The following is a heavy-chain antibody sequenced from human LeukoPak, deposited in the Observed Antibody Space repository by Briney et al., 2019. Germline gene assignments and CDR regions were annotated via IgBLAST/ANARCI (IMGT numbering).Heavy chain of an antibody. Sequence: PGGSLRLSCAASGFIFSGYTMNWVRQAPGKGLEWVSSISGSSDYIYYADSVKGRFTISRDNAKNSLYLQMNSLRAEDTAVYYCARASSSWYYYYYYMDVWGKGTTVTVSS. V-gene: IGHV3-21*01. CDR2: ISGSSDYI. J-gene: IGHJ6*03. D-gene: IGHD6-13*01. CDR1: GFIFSGYT. CDR3: ARASSSWYYYYYYMDV.